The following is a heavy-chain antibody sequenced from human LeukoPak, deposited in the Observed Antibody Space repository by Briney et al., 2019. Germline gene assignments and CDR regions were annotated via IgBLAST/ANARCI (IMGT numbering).Heavy chain of an antibody. D-gene: IGHD3-9*01. Sequence: ASVKVSCKASGYTFTGYYMHWVRQAPGQGLKWMGWINPNSGGTNYAQKFQGRVTMTRDTSISTAYMELSRLRPDDTAVYYCARHDILPSNFDYWGQGTLVTVSS. CDR1: GYTFTGYY. V-gene: IGHV1-2*02. CDR2: INPNSGGT. CDR3: ARHDILPSNFDY. J-gene: IGHJ4*02.